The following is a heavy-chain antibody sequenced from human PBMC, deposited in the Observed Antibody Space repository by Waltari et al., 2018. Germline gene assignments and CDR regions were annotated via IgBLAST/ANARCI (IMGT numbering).Heavy chain of an antibody. Sequence: EVQLVESGGGLVQPGGSLRLSCAASGCTFRSNWISWVRQAPGRGLEWVANIGQDGSETYYVDSVKGRFTISRDNARNSLYLQMDSLRDEDTALYYCARDRGWNTLDYWGQGTLVTVSS. CDR1: GCTFRSNW. D-gene: IGHD6-19*01. J-gene: IGHJ4*02. CDR3: ARDRGWNTLDY. V-gene: IGHV3-7*04. CDR2: IGQDGSET.